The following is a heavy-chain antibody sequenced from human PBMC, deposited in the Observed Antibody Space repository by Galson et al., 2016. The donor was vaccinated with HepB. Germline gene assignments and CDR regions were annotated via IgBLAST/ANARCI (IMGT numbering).Heavy chain of an antibody. CDR3: ARSGETRSRYPKELDH. D-gene: IGHD1-1*01. J-gene: IGHJ5*02. CDR2: IYTGGTT. V-gene: IGHV3-66*01. CDR1: EIGSHY. Sequence: SLRLSCAVSEIGSHYINWIRQAPGKGLEWLSVIYTGGTTDYAAAVKGRFTISRDNSGNTVHLQMNRLRAEDTAVYYCARSGETRSRYPKELDHWGHGTLVTVSS.